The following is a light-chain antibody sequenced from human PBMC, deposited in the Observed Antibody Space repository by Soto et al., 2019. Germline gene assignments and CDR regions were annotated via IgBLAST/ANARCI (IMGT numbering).Light chain of an antibody. Sequence: EIVLTQSPGTLSLSPGDRATLSCRASQSVSSSYLAWYQQKPGRAPRLLIYGASSRATGIPDRFSGSGSGTDFTLTISRLEPEDFAVYYCQQCGSSPPYTFGQGNKLEIK. CDR2: GAS. J-gene: IGKJ2*01. CDR1: QSVSSSY. CDR3: QQCGSSPPYT. V-gene: IGKV3-20*01.